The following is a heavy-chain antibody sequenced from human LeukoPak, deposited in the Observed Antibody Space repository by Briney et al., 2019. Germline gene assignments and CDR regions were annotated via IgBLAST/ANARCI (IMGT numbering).Heavy chain of an antibody. D-gene: IGHD2-15*01. CDR2: ISYDGTKE. CDR1: GFNFSNHG. Sequence: GRSLRLSCASSGFNFSNHGMHWVRQAPGKGLEWVAVISYDGTKEYYEDSVKGRFTVSRDNSKNTLSLQMNSLRAEDTAVYYCARDRWELLRSVDYWGQGTLVTVSS. V-gene: IGHV3-30*03. CDR3: ARDRWELLRSVDY. J-gene: IGHJ4*02.